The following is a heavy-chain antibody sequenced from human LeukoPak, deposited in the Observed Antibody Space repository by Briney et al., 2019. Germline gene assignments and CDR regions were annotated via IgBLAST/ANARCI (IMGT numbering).Heavy chain of an antibody. Sequence: SGTLSLTCAVSGGSISSSNWWSWVRQPPGKGLEWIGEIYHSGSTNYNPSLKSRVTISVDKSKNQFSLKLSSVTAADTAVYYYARFTYYYDSSGYYQNWFDPWGQGTLVTVSS. CDR1: GGSISSSNW. V-gene: IGHV4-4*02. CDR2: IYHSGST. CDR3: ARFTYYYDSSGYYQNWFDP. J-gene: IGHJ5*02. D-gene: IGHD3-22*01.